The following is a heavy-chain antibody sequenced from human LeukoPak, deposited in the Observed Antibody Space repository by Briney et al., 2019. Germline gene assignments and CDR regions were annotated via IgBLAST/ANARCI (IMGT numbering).Heavy chain of an antibody. CDR1: GFTFSSYA. J-gene: IGHJ4*02. CDR3: AKVAGYSSSWYHFDY. Sequence: GGSLRLSCAASGFTFSSYAMSWVRQAPGKGLEWVSAISGSGGSTYYADSVKGRFTISRDNSKNALYLQMNSLRAEDTAVYYCAKVAGYSSSWYHFDYWGQGTLVTVSS. CDR2: ISGSGGST. D-gene: IGHD6-13*01. V-gene: IGHV3-23*01.